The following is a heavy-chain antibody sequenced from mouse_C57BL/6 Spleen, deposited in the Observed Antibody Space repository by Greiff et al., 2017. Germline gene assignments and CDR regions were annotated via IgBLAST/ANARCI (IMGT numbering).Heavy chain of an antibody. CDR3: ARRGYGYAMDY. J-gene: IGHJ4*01. CDR2: ISDGGSYT. V-gene: IGHV5-4*01. Sequence: VQLKESGGGLVKPGGSLKLSCAASGFTFSSYAMSWVRQTPEKRLEWVATISDGGSYTYYPDNVKGRFTISRDNAKNNLYLQMSHLKSEDTAMYYCARRGYGYAMDYWGQGTSVTVSS. D-gene: IGHD1-1*01. CDR1: GFTFSSYA.